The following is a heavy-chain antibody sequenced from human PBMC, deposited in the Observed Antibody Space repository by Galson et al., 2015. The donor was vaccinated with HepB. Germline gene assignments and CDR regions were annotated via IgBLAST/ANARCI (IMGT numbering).Heavy chain of an antibody. CDR1: GFIFRNYW. V-gene: IGHV3-74*01. CDR2: INPDGSDT. Sequence: SLRLSCAGSGFIFRNYWMHWVRQAPGEGLVWVSRINPDGSDTTYADSVKGRFTISRDNVRNTLYLQMNSLKTEDTAVYYCARVLTDWLSLDYWGQGTLVTVSS. D-gene: IGHD3-9*01. CDR3: ARVLTDWLSLDY. J-gene: IGHJ4*02.